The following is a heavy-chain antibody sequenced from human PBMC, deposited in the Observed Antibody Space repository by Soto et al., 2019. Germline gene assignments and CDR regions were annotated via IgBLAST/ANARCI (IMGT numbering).Heavy chain of an antibody. CDR2: INQDGSAK. Sequence: GGSLRLSCAISEFPFSGHWMTWVRQAPGKGLEWVANINQDGSAKYYVNSVKGRFTISRDNAKNSLYLQMNSLRAEDTAVHYCARDHPDGYYDSSGPTTYYFDYWGQGTLVTVSS. CDR1: EFPFSGHW. V-gene: IGHV3-7*01. J-gene: IGHJ4*02. D-gene: IGHD3-22*01. CDR3: ARDHPDGYYDSSGPTTYYFDY.